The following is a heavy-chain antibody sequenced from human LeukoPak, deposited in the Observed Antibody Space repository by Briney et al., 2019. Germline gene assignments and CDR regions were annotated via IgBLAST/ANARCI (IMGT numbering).Heavy chain of an antibody. CDR3: ARDGGGSGSSNGAFDI. V-gene: IGHV4-34*01. D-gene: IGHD3-10*01. J-gene: IGHJ3*02. CDR2: INHSGST. CDR1: GGSFSGYY. Sequence: SETLSLTCAVYGGSFSGYYWSWIRQPPGKGLEWIGEINHSGSTYYNPSLKSRVTISVDTSKNQFSLKLSSVTAADTAVYYCARDGGGSGSSNGAFDIWGQGTMVTVSS.